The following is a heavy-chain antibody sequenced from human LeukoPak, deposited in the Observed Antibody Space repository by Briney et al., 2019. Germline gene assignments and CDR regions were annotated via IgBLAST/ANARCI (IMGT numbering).Heavy chain of an antibody. CDR2: ISASGGST. CDR3: AKTHNSGWYASDY. D-gene: IGHD6-19*01. V-gene: IGHV3-23*01. Sequence: PGGSLRLSCAASGFPFSSYAMNWVRRAPGKGLEWVSLISASGGSTYYADSAKGRFTISRDNSKNTLYLQMNSLRVEDTAIYYCAKTHNSGWYASDYWGQGTLVTVAS. J-gene: IGHJ4*02. CDR1: GFPFSSYA.